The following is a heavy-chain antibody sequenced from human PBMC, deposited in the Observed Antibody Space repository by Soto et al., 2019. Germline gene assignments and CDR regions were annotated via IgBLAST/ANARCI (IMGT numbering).Heavy chain of an antibody. Sequence: ASVKVSCKASGYTFTTYYMYWVRQAPGQGLEWMGIINPSGGSTSFAQKFQGRVTMTRDTPTSTVYMELISLTSEDTAVYYCARDVGMASRPYLDYWGQGTLGT. D-gene: IGHD6-6*01. CDR1: GYTFTTYY. V-gene: IGHV1-46*01. CDR3: ARDVGMASRPYLDY. CDR2: INPSGGST. J-gene: IGHJ4*02.